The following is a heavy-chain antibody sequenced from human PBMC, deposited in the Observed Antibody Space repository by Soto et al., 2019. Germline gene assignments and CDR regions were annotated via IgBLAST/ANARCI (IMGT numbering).Heavy chain of an antibody. J-gene: IGHJ5*02. V-gene: IGHV4-61*01. CDR3: ARDWGPHWFES. CDR2: IYESGDN. D-gene: IGHD3-16*01. Sequence: SETLSLTCTVSGGSLSGGSYYWNWIRQPPGQQLEWIGYIYESGDNKYNTYPKSRVTISQATSTNQFPLQITSLTPSEKALYYCARDWGPHWFESWDPGILVT. CDR1: GGSLSGGSYY.